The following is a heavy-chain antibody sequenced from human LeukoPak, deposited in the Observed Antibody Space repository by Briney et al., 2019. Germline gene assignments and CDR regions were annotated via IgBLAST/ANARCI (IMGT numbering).Heavy chain of an antibody. CDR3: TPSYDSSGYYFGWFDP. CDR2: IKSKTDGGTT. J-gene: IGHJ5*02. V-gene: IGHV3-15*01. CDR1: GFTFSNAW. D-gene: IGHD3-22*01. Sequence: GSLRLSCAASGFTFSNAWMSWVRQAPGKGLEWVGRIKSKTDGGTTDYAAPVKGRFTISRDDSKNTLYLQMNSLKTEDTAVYYCTPSYDSSGYYFGWFDPWGQGTLVTVSS.